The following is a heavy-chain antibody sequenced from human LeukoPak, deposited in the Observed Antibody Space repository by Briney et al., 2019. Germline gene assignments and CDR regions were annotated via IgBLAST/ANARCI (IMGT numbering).Heavy chain of an antibody. D-gene: IGHD6-13*01. J-gene: IGHJ5*02. CDR1: GFTFSDYY. V-gene: IGHV3-11*04. CDR2: ISSSGSTI. Sequence: GGSLRLSCAASGFTFSDYYMSWIRQAPGKGLEWVSYISSSGSTIYYADSVKGRFTISRDNAKNSLYLQMNSLRAEDTAVYYCARGFPYSSSWCLLDPWGQGTLVTVSS. CDR3: ARGFPYSSSWCLLDP.